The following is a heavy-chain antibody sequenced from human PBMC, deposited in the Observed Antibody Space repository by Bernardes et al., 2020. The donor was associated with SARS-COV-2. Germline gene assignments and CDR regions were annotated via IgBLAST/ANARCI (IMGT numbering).Heavy chain of an antibody. CDR2: ISGSGGST. Sequence: GSLRLSCAASGFTFSSYAMSWVRQAPGKGLEWVSAISGSGGSTYYADSVKGRFTISRDNSKNTLYLQMNSLRAEDTAVYYCAKVPGSSIAARFYYYYYMDVWGKGTTVTVSS. CDR3: AKVPGSSIAARFYYYYYMDV. J-gene: IGHJ6*03. CDR1: GFTFSSYA. D-gene: IGHD6-6*01. V-gene: IGHV3-23*01.